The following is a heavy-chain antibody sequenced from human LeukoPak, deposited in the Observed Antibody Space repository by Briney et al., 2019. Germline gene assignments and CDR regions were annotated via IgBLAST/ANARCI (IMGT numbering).Heavy chain of an antibody. CDR2: IYTSGST. CDR1: GGSISSYY. V-gene: IGHV4-4*07. D-gene: IGHD5-12*01. Sequence: SETLSLTCTVSGGSISSYYWSWIRQPAGKGLEWIGRIYTSGSTNYNPSLKSRVTMSVDTSKNQFSLKLSSVTAADTAVYYCARSRYGYSGYCYYYGMDVWGQGTTVTVSS. CDR3: ARSRYGYSGYCYYYGMDV. J-gene: IGHJ6*02.